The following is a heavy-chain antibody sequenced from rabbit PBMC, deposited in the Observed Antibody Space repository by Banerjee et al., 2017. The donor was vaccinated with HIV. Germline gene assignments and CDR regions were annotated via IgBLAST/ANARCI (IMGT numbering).Heavy chain of an antibody. CDR1: GFSFSNGYV. D-gene: IGHD4-1*01. J-gene: IGHJ4*01. Sequence: QEQLEESGGDLVKPEGSLTLTCTASGFSFSNGYVMCWVRQAPGKGLELIACIYVGSNGSTYYASWAKGRFTISKTSSTTVTLQMTSLTAADTATYFCARDLAGVIGWNFNLWGPGTLVTV. V-gene: IGHV1S45*01. CDR3: ARDLAGVIGWNFNL. CDR2: IYVGSNGST.